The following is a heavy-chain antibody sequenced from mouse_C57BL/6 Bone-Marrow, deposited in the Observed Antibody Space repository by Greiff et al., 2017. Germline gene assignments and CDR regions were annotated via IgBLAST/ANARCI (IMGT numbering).Heavy chain of an antibody. CDR2: IDPENGDT. D-gene: IGHD1-1*01. Sequence: VQLKQSGAELVRPGASVKLSCTASGFNIKDDYMHWVKQRPEQGLEWIGWIDPENGDTEYASKFQGKATITADTSSNTAYLQLSSLTSEDTAVYYYTTDTTVVATGYWGQGTTLTVSS. J-gene: IGHJ2*01. CDR3: TTDTTVVATGY. V-gene: IGHV14-4*01. CDR1: GFNIKDDY.